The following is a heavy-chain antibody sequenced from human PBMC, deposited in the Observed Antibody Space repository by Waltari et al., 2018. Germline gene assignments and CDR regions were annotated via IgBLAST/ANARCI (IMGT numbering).Heavy chain of an antibody. Sequence: EVQLVESGGGLVKPGGSLRLSCAASGFTFSRHSMNWVRQAPGKWLEWVSSIISSSSYIYYADSVKGRFTISRDNAKNSLYLQMNSLRAEDTAVYYCARDNPVGYWGQGTLVTVSS. V-gene: IGHV3-21*01. CDR1: GFTFSRHS. D-gene: IGHD1-26*01. CDR2: IISSSSYI. CDR3: ARDNPVGY. J-gene: IGHJ4*02.